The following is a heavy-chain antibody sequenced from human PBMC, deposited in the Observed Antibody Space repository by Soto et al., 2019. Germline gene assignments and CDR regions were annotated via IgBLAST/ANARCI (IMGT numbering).Heavy chain of an antibody. CDR1: GFTFSGYW. CDR3: ANSYVWGSFRYYHYGIDV. J-gene: IGHJ6*02. D-gene: IGHD3-16*02. V-gene: IGHV3-74*01. CDR2: INTDGSST. Sequence: EVRLVQSGGGLVQPGGSLRLSCAASGFTFSGYWMHWVRQTPGKGLVWVSRINTDGSSTGYADSVKGRFTISRDNAKNTLFLQMNSLRGEDTAVYYCANSYVWGSFRYYHYGIDVWGQGTTVTVSS.